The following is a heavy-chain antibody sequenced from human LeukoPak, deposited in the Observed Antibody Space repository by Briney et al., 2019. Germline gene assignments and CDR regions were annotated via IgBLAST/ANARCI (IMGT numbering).Heavy chain of an antibody. J-gene: IGHJ4*02. CDR1: GYSISSGYY. D-gene: IGHD3-16*02. V-gene: IGHV4-38-2*02. CDR3: ARDNNVWGSYRMDPFDY. CDR2: IYHSGRT. Sequence: SETLSLTCTVSGYSISSGYYWGWIRQPPGKGLEWIGSIYHSGRTFYNPSLKSRVTISVDTSKNQFSLKLTSVTAADTAVYYCARDNNVWGSYRMDPFDYWGQGTLVTVSS.